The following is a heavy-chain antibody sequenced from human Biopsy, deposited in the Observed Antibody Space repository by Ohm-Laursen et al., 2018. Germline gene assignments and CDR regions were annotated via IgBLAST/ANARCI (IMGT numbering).Heavy chain of an antibody. D-gene: IGHD3-10*01. CDR2: ISSTSSAT. CDR1: GFTISTYA. J-gene: IGHJ5*02. Sequence: SLRLSCAASGFTISTYAMNWVRQAPGQGLEWISYISSTSSATYYADSVKGRFTVSRDNAKNSLFLQMNSLRVEDTAVYYCAKGRSGGTGHGNWFDPWGQGTLVIVSS. CDR3: AKGRSGGTGHGNWFDP. V-gene: IGHV3-48*01.